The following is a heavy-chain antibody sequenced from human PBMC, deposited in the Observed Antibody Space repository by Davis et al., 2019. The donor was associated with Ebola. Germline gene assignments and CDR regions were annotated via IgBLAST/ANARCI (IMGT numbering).Heavy chain of an antibody. D-gene: IGHD3-3*01. V-gene: IGHV3-21*01. Sequence: PGGSLRLSCAASGFTFSTYSMNWVRQAPGKGLEWVSSISSSSSYIYYADSVKGRFTISRDNAKNSLYLQMNSLRAEDTAVYYCARDPTHTSYYDFWSGVPYYYMDVWGKGTTVTVSS. CDR2: ISSSSSYI. J-gene: IGHJ6*03. CDR3: ARDPTHTSYYDFWSGVPYYYMDV. CDR1: GFTFSTYS.